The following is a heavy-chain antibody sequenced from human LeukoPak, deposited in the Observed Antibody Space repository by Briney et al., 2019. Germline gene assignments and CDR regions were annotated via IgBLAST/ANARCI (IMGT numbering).Heavy chain of an antibody. D-gene: IGHD3-16*02. J-gene: IGHJ4*02. CDR2: ISSSSSTI. V-gene: IGHV3-48*01. CDR1: GFTFSSYG. CDR3: AKDHDYVWGSYHPAYFDY. Sequence: GGSLRLSCAASGFTFSSYGMTWVRQAPGKGLEWVSYISSSSSTIYYADSVKGRFTISRDNAKNSLYLQLNSLRAEDTAVYYCAKDHDYVWGSYHPAYFDYWGQGTLVTVSS.